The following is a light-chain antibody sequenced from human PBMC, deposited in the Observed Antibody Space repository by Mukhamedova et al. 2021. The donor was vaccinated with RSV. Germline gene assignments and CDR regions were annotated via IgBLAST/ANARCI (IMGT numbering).Light chain of an antibody. CDR3: QQSDTTQLT. Sequence: WYQRRVHGRAPKVLIFEAVNLQGGVPSRFSGGVSGTDFTLTIGALQPEDSATYYCQQSDTTQLTLGQGTKVEIK. CDR2: EAV. V-gene: IGKV1-39*01. J-gene: IGKJ1*01.